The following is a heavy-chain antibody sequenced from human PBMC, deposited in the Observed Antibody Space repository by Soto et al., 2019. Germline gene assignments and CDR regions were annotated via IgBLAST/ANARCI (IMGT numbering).Heavy chain of an antibody. V-gene: IGHV6-1*01. J-gene: IGHJ4*02. CDR1: GDSVSTNIAA. CDR3: ETDTDSSGWFGFDY. Sequence: SQTLSLTCFISGDSVSTNIAAWNWIRQSPSRGLEWLGRTYYRSKWLNDYAVSVKSRITINPDTSKNQFSLQLNSVTPEDTAVYSCETDTDSSGWFGFDYWGQGTLVTVSS. D-gene: IGHD6-19*01. CDR2: TYYRSKWLN.